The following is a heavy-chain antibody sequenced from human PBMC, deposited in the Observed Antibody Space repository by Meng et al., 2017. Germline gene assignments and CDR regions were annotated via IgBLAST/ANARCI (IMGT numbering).Heavy chain of an antibody. J-gene: IGHJ4*02. D-gene: IGHD2-2*01. V-gene: IGHV4-61*02. CDR2: IYTSGST. CDR1: GYSISSGYY. Sequence: SETLSLTCTVSGYSISSGYYWGWIRQPAGKGLEWIGRIYTSGSTNYNPSLKSRVTISVDTSKNQFSLKLSSVTAADTAVYYCARGVVAAAIWGQGTLVTVSS. CDR3: ARGVVAAAI.